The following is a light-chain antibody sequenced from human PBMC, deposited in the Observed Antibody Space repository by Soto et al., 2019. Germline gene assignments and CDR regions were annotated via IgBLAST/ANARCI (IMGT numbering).Light chain of an antibody. V-gene: IGLV3-21*04. Sequence: SYELTQPPSVSVAPGKTARITGGGNNIGSKSVPWYQQKAGQAPILAMYYDSDRPSGIPERFSGSNSGNTATLTISTVEAGDEADYYCQVWDISSNHVVFGGGTKVTVL. J-gene: IGLJ2*01. CDR3: QVWDISSNHVV. CDR2: YDS. CDR1: NIGSKS.